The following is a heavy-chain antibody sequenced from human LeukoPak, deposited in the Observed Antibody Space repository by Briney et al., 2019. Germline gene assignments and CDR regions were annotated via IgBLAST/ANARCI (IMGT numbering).Heavy chain of an antibody. CDR2: IKQDGSEK. V-gene: IGHV3-7*03. CDR1: GFTFSSYW. J-gene: IGHJ6*02. Sequence: GGSLRLSCAASGFTFSSYWMSWVRQAPGKGLEWVANIKQDGSEKYYVDSVKGRFTISRDNAKNSLYPQMNSLRAEDTAVYYCARGLGYGDYALWLYYYGMDVWGQGTTVTVFS. D-gene: IGHD4-17*01. CDR3: ARGLGYGDYALWLYYYGMDV.